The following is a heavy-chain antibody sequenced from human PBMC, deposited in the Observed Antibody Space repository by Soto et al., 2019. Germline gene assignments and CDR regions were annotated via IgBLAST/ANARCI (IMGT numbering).Heavy chain of an antibody. V-gene: IGHV3-11*06. D-gene: IGHD1-1*01. J-gene: IGHJ4*02. CDR3: VRSGDNYNLLDY. Sequence: GWSLRLSCAASGFTLSDHYMSWIRHAPGQGLEWIGYSSNSGSFTRYADSVKGRFSISRDNAKNSLYLQINSLRGDDTAIYYWVRSGDNYNLLDYWRQGNPATASS. CDR1: GFTLSDHY. CDR2: SSNSGSFT.